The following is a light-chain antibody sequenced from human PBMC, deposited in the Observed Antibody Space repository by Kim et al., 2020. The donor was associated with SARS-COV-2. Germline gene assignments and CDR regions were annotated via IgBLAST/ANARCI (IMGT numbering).Light chain of an antibody. J-gene: IGKJ2*03. CDR1: QRISSNY. CDR2: DAS. V-gene: IGKV3-20*01. CDR3: HQYIRSPYS. Sequence: LSPGERGTLSCRANQRISSNYLAWYQHKPGQSPRLLIHDASNRATGIPDRFSGSGSGTDFTLTISRLEPEDFAVYYCHQYIRSPYSFGQGTKLEIK.